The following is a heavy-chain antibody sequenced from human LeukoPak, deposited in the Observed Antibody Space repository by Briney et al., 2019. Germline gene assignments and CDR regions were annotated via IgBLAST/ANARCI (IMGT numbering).Heavy chain of an antibody. D-gene: IGHD3-22*01. CDR1: GGSMDNYY. CDR3: ARGKTYYDISKDAFDI. V-gene: IGHV4-59*01. CDR2: IYYSGST. J-gene: IGHJ3*02. Sequence: SETLSLTCTVSGGSMDNYYWSWIRQPPGKGLEWIGYIYYSGSTNYNPSLQSRVTISIDTSKNQFSLKLSSVTAADTAVYYCARGKTYYDISKDAFDIWGQGTMVTVSS.